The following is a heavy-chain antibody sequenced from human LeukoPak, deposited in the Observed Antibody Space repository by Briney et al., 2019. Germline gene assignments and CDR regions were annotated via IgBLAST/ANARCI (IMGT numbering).Heavy chain of an antibody. CDR2: IYSSGDA. J-gene: IGHJ4*02. V-gene: IGHV3-53*01. CDR1: GFAVSSKY. D-gene: IGHD3-10*01. CDR3: ATGYYFGSGSYGSLDY. Sequence: GGSLRLSCAASGFAVSSKYMSWVRQTPGKGLQWVALIYSSGDAYTADSVKGRFTISRDDSENTLYLQMDSLRAEDTAVYYCATGYYFGSGSYGSLDYWGQGTLVTVSS.